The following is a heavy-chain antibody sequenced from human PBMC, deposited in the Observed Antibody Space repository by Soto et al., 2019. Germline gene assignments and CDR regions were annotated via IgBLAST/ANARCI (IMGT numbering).Heavy chain of an antibody. CDR1: GGTLSSYT. CDR3: AREALYGGLDY. J-gene: IGHJ4*02. Sequence: GASVKVSCKASGGTLSSYTFSWVRQAPGQGLEWMGWINPNSGGTNYAQKFQGRVTMTRDTSISTAYMELSRLRSDDTAVYYCAREALYGGLDYWGQGTLVTVSS. D-gene: IGHD2-2*02. V-gene: IGHV1-2*02. CDR2: INPNSGGT.